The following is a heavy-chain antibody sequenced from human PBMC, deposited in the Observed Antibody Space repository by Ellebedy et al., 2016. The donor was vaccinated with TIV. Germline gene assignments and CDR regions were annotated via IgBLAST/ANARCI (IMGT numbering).Heavy chain of an antibody. V-gene: IGHV3-23*01. Sequence: GESLKISCAASGLIFTNYAMTWVRQAPGKGLEWVSTISGSGDTTYYADSVKCRLTISRDNSKNTVYLQMNSLRTEDTAVYYCAKDKSDKWNYFDYWGQGTLVTVAS. D-gene: IGHD1-26*01. J-gene: IGHJ4*02. CDR3: AKDKSDKWNYFDY. CDR2: ISGSGDTT. CDR1: GLIFTNYA.